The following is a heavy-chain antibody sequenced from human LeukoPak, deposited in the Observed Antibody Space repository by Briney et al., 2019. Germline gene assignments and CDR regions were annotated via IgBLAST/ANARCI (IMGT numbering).Heavy chain of an antibody. D-gene: IGHD2-2*01. Sequence: GGSLRLSCAASGFTFSNAWMSWVRQAPGKGLEWVGRIKSKTDGGTTDYAAPVKGRFTISRDDPKNTLYLQMNSLKTEDTAVYYCTTDRRGYCSSTSCLLWGSYYYYMDVWGKGTTVTVSS. V-gene: IGHV3-15*01. CDR3: TTDRRGYCSSTSCLLWGSYYYYMDV. CDR1: GFTFSNAW. CDR2: IKSKTDGGTT. J-gene: IGHJ6*03.